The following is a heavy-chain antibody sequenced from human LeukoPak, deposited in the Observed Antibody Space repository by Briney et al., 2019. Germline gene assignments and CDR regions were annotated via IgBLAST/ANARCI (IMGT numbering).Heavy chain of an antibody. J-gene: IGHJ6*02. Sequence: SETLSLTCTVSGGSISSYYWSWIRQPPGKGLEWIGEIYHSGSTNYNPSLKSRVTISVDKSKNQFSLKPSSVTAADTAVYYCARDRDYDILTGFGMDVWGQGTTVTVSS. CDR2: IYHSGST. V-gene: IGHV4-59*12. CDR3: ARDRDYDILTGFGMDV. CDR1: GGSISSYY. D-gene: IGHD3-9*01.